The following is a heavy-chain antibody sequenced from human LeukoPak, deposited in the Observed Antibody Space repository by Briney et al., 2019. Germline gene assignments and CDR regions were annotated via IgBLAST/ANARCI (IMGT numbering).Heavy chain of an antibody. V-gene: IGHV4-39*07. CDR2: IYYSGST. D-gene: IGHD3-3*01. Sequence: SETLSLTCTVSGGSIGSSSYYWGWIRQPPGKGLEWIGSIYYSGSTYYNPSLKSRVTISIDTSKNQFSLKLSSVTAADTAVYYCAREFRLSVLRFLEWLNRPDAFDIWGQGTMVTVSS. CDR3: AREFRLSVLRFLEWLNRPDAFDI. CDR1: GGSIGSSSYY. J-gene: IGHJ3*02.